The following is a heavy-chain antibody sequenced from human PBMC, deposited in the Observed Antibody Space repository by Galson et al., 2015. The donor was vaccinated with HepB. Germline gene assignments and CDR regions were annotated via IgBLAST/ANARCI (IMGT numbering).Heavy chain of an antibody. J-gene: IGHJ4*02. CDR1: GFTFSSYG. CDR2: ISYDGSNK. V-gene: IGHV3-30*18. Sequence: SLRLSCAASGFTFSSYGMHWVRQAPGKGLEWVAVISYDGSNKYYADSVKGRFTISRDNYKNTLYLQMSSLRAEDTAVYYCVKGSWVLWFGGIDYWGQGTLVTVSS. D-gene: IGHD3-10*01. CDR3: VKGSWVLWFGGIDY.